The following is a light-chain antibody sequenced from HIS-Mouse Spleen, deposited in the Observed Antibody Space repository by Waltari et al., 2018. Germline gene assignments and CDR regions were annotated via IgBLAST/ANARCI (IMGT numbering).Light chain of an antibody. CDR1: SPNIGSNT. CDR2: SNN. J-gene: IGLJ3*02. CDR3: AAWDDSLNGWV. V-gene: IGLV1-44*01. Sequence: QSVLTQPPSASGTPGQRVNIPCSGSSPNIGSNTVNWYQQLPGTAPKLLIYSNNQRPSGVPDRFSGSKSGTSASLAISGLQSEDEADYYCAAWDDSLNGWVFGGGTKLTVL.